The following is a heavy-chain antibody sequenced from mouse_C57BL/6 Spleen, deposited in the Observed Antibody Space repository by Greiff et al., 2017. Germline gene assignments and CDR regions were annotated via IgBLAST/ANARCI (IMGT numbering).Heavy chain of an antibody. J-gene: IGHJ2*01. V-gene: IGHV1-55*01. CDR1: GYTFTSYW. CDR2: IYPGSGST. CDR3: AREEVYYGNTGDY. D-gene: IGHD2-1*01. Sequence: QVQLQQPGAELVKPGASVKMSCKASGYTFTSYWITWVKPRPGQGLEWIGDIYPGSGSTNYNEKFKSKATLTVDTSSSTAYMQLSSLTSEDSAVYYCAREEVYYGNTGDYWGQGTTLTVSS.